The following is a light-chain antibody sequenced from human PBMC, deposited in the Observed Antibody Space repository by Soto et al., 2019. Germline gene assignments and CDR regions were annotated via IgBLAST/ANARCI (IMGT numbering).Light chain of an antibody. CDR1: QGISNN. Sequence: DIPMTQSPSSLSASVGDRVTITCRASQGISNNLAWYQQKPGKVPRLLIYGASTLQSGVSSRFSGSGSGTDFTLTISSLQPEDVATYYCQKYDSAPLTFGQGTKVEFK. CDR3: QKYDSAPLT. V-gene: IGKV1-27*01. CDR2: GAS. J-gene: IGKJ1*01.